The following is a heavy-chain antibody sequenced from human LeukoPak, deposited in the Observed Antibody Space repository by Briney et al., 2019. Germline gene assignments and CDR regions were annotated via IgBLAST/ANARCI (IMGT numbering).Heavy chain of an antibody. Sequence: GASVKVSCKASGYTFTSYDINWVRQATGQGLEWMGWMNPNSGNTGYAQKFQGRVTMTRNTSISTAYMELSSLRSEATAVYYCARGLTFIAALDYWGQGTLVTVSS. CDR2: MNPNSGNT. CDR3: ARGLTFIAALDY. CDR1: GYTFTSYD. D-gene: IGHD6-13*01. J-gene: IGHJ4*02. V-gene: IGHV1-8*01.